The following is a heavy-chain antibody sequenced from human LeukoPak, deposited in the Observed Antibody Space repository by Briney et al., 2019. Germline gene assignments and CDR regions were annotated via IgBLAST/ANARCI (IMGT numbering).Heavy chain of an antibody. V-gene: IGHV4-34*01. CDR3: ARDYGEWLVPSS. CDR2: IRQSGGT. J-gene: IGHJ5*02. D-gene: IGHD6-19*01. CDR1: GGSFSTYF. Sequence: PSETLSLTCAVYGGSFSTYFWSWIRQAPGKGLEWIGEIRQSGGTNYNPSLKSRLTISVDTSKNQFSLKLNSVTAADTAVYYCARDYGEWLVPSSWGQGTVVTVS.